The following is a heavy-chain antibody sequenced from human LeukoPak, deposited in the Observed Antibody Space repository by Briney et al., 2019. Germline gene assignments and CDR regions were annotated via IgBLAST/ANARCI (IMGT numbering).Heavy chain of an antibody. D-gene: IGHD6-13*01. CDR2: IYYSGST. Sequence: SETLSLTCTVSGGSISSSSYYWGWIRQPPGKGLEWIGSIYYSGSTYYNPFLKSRVTMSVDTSKNQFSLKLSSVTAADTAVYYCARNAAAAGNFDYWGQGTLVTVSS. J-gene: IGHJ4*02. CDR1: GGSISSSSYY. CDR3: ARNAAAAGNFDY. V-gene: IGHV4-39*07.